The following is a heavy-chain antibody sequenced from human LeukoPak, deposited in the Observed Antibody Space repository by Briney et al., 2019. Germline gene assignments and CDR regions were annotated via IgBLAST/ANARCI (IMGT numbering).Heavy chain of an antibody. V-gene: IGHV3-23*01. CDR1: GFTFSSFA. J-gene: IGHJ5*02. CDR3: AKDVIWSGINWFDT. Sequence: PGGSLRLSCAASGFTFSSFAMSWVRQAPGKGLEWVSAITGSGGSTYYAESVKGRFTISRDNSKNTLFLQMNSLRAEDTAVYYCAKDVIWSGINWFDTWGQGALVTVSS. CDR2: ITGSGGST. D-gene: IGHD3-3*01.